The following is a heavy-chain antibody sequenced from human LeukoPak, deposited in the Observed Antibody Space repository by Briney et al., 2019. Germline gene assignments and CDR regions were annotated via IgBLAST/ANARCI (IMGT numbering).Heavy chain of an antibody. J-gene: IGHJ4*02. CDR3: AREDITRCGDYDFDY. V-gene: IGHV3-48*01. Sequence: GGSLRLSCAASGFTFSSYSMNWVRQAPGKRLEWVSYISSSSSTIYYADSVKGRFTISRDNAKNSLYLQMNSLRAEDTAVYYCAREDITRCGDYDFDYWGQGTLVTVSS. CDR2: ISSSSSTI. CDR1: GFTFSSYS. D-gene: IGHD4-17*01.